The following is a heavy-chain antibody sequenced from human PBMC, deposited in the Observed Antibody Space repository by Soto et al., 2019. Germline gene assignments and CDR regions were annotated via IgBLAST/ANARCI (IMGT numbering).Heavy chain of an antibody. D-gene: IGHD6-6*01. Sequence: QVHLVQSGAEVKKPGASVKVSCKGSGYTFTSYGITWVRQAPGQGLEWMGWIGAHNGNTDYAQKLQGRVTVTRDTSTSTAYMELRSLRSDDTAVHYCARGRDGDYWGQGALVTVSS. CDR2: IGAHNGNT. CDR1: GYTFTSYG. J-gene: IGHJ4*02. CDR3: ARGRDGDY. V-gene: IGHV1-18*01.